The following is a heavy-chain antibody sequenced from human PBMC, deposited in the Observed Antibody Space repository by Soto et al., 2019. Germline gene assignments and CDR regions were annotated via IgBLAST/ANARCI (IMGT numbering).Heavy chain of an antibody. V-gene: IGHV3-23*01. CDR2: ISGTGGVT. CDR1: GFTFSSYA. CDR3: AKDVHYDIVTGIEYFDH. J-gene: IGHJ1*01. Sequence: EVQLLGSGGGLVQPGGSLKISCAVSGFTFSSYAMSWVRQAPGKGLEWVSGISGTGGVTNYAESVKGRFTISRDNPKNTLYLEMKSLRVEDTAVYYCAKDVHYDIVTGIEYFDHWGQGTLVTVSS. D-gene: IGHD3-9*01.